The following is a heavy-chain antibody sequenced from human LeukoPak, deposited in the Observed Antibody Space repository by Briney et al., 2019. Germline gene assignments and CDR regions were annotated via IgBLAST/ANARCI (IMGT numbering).Heavy chain of an antibody. CDR1: GGSIRNHY. CDR3: ARDSLHIVVVTAASAELDYYGMDV. D-gene: IGHD2-21*02. CDR2: FYTSDNTKHT. Sequence: SETLSLTCTVSGGSIRNHYWSWIRQPAGKGLEWIGRFYTSDNTKHTNYDPSLKGRVTMSADSSKNQLSLQLTSVTAADTAVYYCARDSLHIVVVTAASAELDYYGMDVWGQGTTVTVSS. V-gene: IGHV4-4*07. J-gene: IGHJ6*02.